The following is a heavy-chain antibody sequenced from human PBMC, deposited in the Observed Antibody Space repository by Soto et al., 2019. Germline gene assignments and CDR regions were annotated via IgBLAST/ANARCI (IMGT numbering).Heavy chain of an antibody. CDR1: GFTFSSYA. Sequence: PGGSLRLSCAASGFTFSSYAMSWVRQAPGKGLEWVSAISGSGGSTYYADSVKGRFTISRDNSKNTLYLQMNSLSAEDTAVYYCAKEPNHASGPPQNLWFDTWGQGTLVTVSS. CDR2: ISGSGGST. V-gene: IGHV3-23*01. D-gene: IGHD3-10*01. J-gene: IGHJ5*02. CDR3: AKEPNHASGPPQNLWFDT.